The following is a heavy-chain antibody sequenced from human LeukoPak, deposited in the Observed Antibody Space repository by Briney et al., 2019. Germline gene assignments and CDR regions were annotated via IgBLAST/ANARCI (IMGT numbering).Heavy chain of an antibody. CDR2: IYYSGSN. J-gene: IGHJ4*02. CDR3: AASEGYCSGGSCYYDDY. D-gene: IGHD2-15*01. V-gene: IGHV4-59*12. Sequence: PSETLSLTCTVSGGSISSYYWSWIRQPPGKGLGWIGYIYYSGSNNYHPFLKSRVTISVDTSKNQFSLKLSSVTAADTAVYYCAASEGYCSGGSCYYDDYWGQGTLVTVSS. CDR1: GGSISSYY.